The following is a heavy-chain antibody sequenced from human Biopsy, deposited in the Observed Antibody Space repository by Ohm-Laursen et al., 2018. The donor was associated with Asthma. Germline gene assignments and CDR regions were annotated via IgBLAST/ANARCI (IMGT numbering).Heavy chain of an antibody. CDR1: GGTFNTYV. CDR2: INSVFGTT. D-gene: IGHD2-2*01. CDR3: ARKAGSCISRTCYSLDF. Sequence: GASVTVSCKSLGGTFNTYVIGWVRQAPGHGLEWMGGINSVFGTTTYPQKFQDRVTITADDSTSTVYMELSSLRSEDTAVYYCARKAGSCISRTCYSLDFWGQGTLVTVSS. J-gene: IGHJ4*02. V-gene: IGHV1-69*13.